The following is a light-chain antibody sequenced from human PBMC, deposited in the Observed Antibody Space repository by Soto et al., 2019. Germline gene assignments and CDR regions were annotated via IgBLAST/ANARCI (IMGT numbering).Light chain of an antibody. V-gene: IGKV1-13*02. J-gene: IGKJ1*01. CDR3: QHYNTYPWT. CDR1: QDINSY. CDR2: EAS. Sequence: AIQFTQSPSSLSASILDRVAITCLASQDINSYLAWYQQKPGKAPNLLIYEASILQRGVPSRFSGSNSGTDFTLTISSLQPGDFATYYCQHYNTYPWTFGQGTKVDIK.